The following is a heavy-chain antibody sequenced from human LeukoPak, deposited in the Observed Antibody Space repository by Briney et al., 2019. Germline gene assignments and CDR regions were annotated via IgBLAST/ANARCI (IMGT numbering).Heavy chain of an antibody. CDR2: ISGGADAT. CDR3: ARAPTFLYYMDV. Sequence: PGGSLRLSCAASGFTFSRFAMCWVRQAPGKGLEWVSAISGGADATYYADSVRGRFSVSRDNSKNTLDLQMDSLRAEDTAVYYCARAPTFLYYMDVWGKGTTVTVSS. V-gene: IGHV3-23*01. J-gene: IGHJ6*03. D-gene: IGHD2/OR15-2a*01. CDR1: GFTFSRFA.